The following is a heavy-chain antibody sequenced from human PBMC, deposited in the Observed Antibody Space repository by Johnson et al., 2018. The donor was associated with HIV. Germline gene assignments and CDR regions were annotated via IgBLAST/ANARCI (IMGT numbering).Heavy chain of an antibody. Sequence: VQLVESGGGLVQPGGSLRLSCAASGFTFSSYAMSWVRQAPGKGLEWVSGISWNSGSIGYADSVKGRFTISRDNAKNSLYLQMNSLSTEDTAVYYCAKRRFDYVGGSYDAFDIWGQGTMVTVSS. CDR2: ISWNSGSI. V-gene: IGHV3-23*04. D-gene: IGHD3-16*01. J-gene: IGHJ3*02. CDR3: AKRRFDYVGGSYDAFDI. CDR1: GFTFSSYA.